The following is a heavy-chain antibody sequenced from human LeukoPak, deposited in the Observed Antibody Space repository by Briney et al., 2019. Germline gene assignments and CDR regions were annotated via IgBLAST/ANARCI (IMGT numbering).Heavy chain of an antibody. CDR1: GFTFSDYY. Sequence: GGSLRLSCAASGFTFSDYYMSWIRQAPGKGLEWVSYISSSGSTIYYADSVKGRFTISRDNAKNSLYLQMNSLRAEDTAVYYCARDWGNGYSYHPQGSRGWFDPWGQGTLVTVSS. V-gene: IGHV3-11*04. CDR3: ARDWGNGYSYHPQGSRGWFDP. CDR2: ISSSGSTI. D-gene: IGHD5-18*01. J-gene: IGHJ5*02.